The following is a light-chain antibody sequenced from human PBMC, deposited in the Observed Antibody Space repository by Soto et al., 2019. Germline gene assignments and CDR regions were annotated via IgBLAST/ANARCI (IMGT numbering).Light chain of an antibody. CDR1: QSISTW. CDR2: LAS. J-gene: IGKJ5*01. CDR3: QQSYSTPIN. Sequence: DIQMTHSPCSRSASVGGRVTITFRASQSISTWLAWYQQRPGKAPKLLIYLASNLQSGVPSRFSGSGSGTDFTLTISSLQPEDFATYYCQQSYSTPINCGQGTQREIK. V-gene: IGKV1-39*01.